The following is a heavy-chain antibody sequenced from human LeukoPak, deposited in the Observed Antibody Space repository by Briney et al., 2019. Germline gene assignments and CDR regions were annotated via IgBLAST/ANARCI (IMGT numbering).Heavy chain of an antibody. Sequence: ASVKVSCKASGGTFSSYAISWVRQAPGQGLQWMGGIIPIFGTANYAQKFQGRVTITTDESTSTVYMELSSLRSEDTAVYYCAREHPYSSSWDAFDIWGQGTMVTVSS. D-gene: IGHD6-13*01. J-gene: IGHJ3*02. CDR2: IIPIFGTA. V-gene: IGHV1-69*05. CDR3: AREHPYSSSWDAFDI. CDR1: GGTFSSYA.